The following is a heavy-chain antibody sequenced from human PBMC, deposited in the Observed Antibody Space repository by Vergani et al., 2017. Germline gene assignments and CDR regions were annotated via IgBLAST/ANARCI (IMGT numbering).Heavy chain of an antibody. Sequence: QVQLQESGPGLVKASQTLSLTCSVSGAYVGSGGYYWTWVRQRPGMGLDWIDDIYYSGTTYYNPSLESRLTISLDTSENHLSLKLTSVTDADTAVYYCARDRSDILTGHSPYCLAYWGQGTLVTVSS. D-gene: IGHD3-9*01. CDR1: GAYVGSGGYY. V-gene: IGHV4-31*03. J-gene: IGHJ4*02. CDR2: IYYSGTT. CDR3: ARDRSDILTGHSPYCLAY.